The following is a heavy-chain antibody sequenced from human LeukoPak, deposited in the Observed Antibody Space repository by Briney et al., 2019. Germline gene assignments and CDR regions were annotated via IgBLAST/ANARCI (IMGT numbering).Heavy chain of an antibody. CDR3: ARRREPAAAFDY. J-gene: IGHJ4*02. Sequence: GGSLRLFCAASGFPVSSNYMSWVRQATGKGLEGVSVIYSGGSTYYADSVKGRFTISRDNSKNTLYLQMNSLRAEDTAVYYCARRREPAAAFDYWGQGTLVTVSS. D-gene: IGHD2-2*01. CDR2: IYSGGST. CDR1: GFPVSSNY. V-gene: IGHV3-53*01.